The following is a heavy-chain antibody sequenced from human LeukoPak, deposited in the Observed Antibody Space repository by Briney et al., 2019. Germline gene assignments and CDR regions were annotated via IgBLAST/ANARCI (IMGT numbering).Heavy chain of an antibody. CDR1: GFTFSSYS. CDR2: IDFRSGDS. Sequence: PGGSLRLSCAASGFTFSSYSMNWVRQAPGKGLEWVSSIDFRSGDSFYADSVKGRFAISRDNAKRSLYLQMNSLRAEDTAVYYCAKDDYYDSSGYKYYYGMDVWGQGTTVTVSS. CDR3: AKDDYYDSSGYKYYYGMDV. V-gene: IGHV3-21*04. J-gene: IGHJ6*02. D-gene: IGHD3-22*01.